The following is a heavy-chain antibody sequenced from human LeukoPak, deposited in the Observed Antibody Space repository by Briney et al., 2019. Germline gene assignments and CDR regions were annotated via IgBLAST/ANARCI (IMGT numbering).Heavy chain of an antibody. CDR1: GFTFDDYA. CDR3: AKGLDSYDSSGYYDY. Sequence: GGSLRLSCAASGFTFDDYAMHWVRQVPGKGLEWVSVISGEGSSTYYVDSVKGRFTISRDNSKNSLYLQMNSLRTEDTALYYCAKGLDSYDSSGYYDYSGQGTLVTVSS. CDR2: ISGEGSST. V-gene: IGHV3-43*02. D-gene: IGHD3-22*01. J-gene: IGHJ4*02.